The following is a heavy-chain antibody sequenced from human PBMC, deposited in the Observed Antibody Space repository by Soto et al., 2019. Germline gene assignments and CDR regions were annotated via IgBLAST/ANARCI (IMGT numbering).Heavy chain of an antibody. V-gene: IGHV3-33*01. CDR1: GFTFSSYG. CDR3: AREGYSSGWYYFDY. J-gene: IGHJ4*02. CDR2: IWYDGSNK. Sequence: LRLSCAASGFTFSSYGMHWVRQAPGKGLEWVAVIWYDGSNKYYADSVKGRFTISRDNSKNTLYLQMNSLRAEDTAAYYCAREGYSSGWYYFDYWGQGTLVTVSS. D-gene: IGHD6-19*01.